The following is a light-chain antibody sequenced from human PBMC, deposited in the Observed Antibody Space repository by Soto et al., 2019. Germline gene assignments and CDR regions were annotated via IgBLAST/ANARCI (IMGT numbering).Light chain of an antibody. CDR1: QRINDY. CDR2: DAS. V-gene: IGKV3-11*01. Sequence: DIVLTQSPATLSLSPGERATLSCRASQRINDYLAWYQQKPGQAPRLLIFDASNRATGIPVRFSGSGSGTDFTLTVSSLEPEDFATYYCQQYDSYPLTFGGGTRVEIK. CDR3: QQYDSYPLT. J-gene: IGKJ4*01.